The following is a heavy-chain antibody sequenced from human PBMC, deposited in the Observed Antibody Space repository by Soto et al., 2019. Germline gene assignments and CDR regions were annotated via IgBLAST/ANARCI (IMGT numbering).Heavy chain of an antibody. V-gene: IGHV4-30-2*06. D-gene: IGHD6-19*01. Sequence: QVQLQESGSGLVKPSQTLSLTCAVSGRSVSSVGDSWNWIRQSPGKGLEWIGDIYHNGRTYYNPSLKSRVTISLDMSKNQFALRLTSVTAADTAVYYCARVLGVPVSEWGQGLLVNVSS. CDR1: GRSVSSVGDS. J-gene: IGHJ4*02. CDR2: IYHNGRT. CDR3: ARVLGVPVSE.